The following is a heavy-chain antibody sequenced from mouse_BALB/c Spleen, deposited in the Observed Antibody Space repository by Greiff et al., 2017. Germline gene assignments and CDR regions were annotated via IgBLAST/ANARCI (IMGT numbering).Heavy chain of an antibody. V-gene: IGHV5-6*01. J-gene: IGHJ4*01. CDR1: GFTFSSYG. D-gene: IGHD2-1*01. Sequence: EVKLVDSGGDLVKPGGSLKLSCAASGFTFSSYGMSWVRQTPDKRLEWVATISSGGSYTYYPDSVKGRFTISRDNAKNTLYLQMSSLKSEDTAMYYCARHVIYYGNLYAMDYWGQGTSVTVSS. CDR2: ISSGGSYT. CDR3: ARHVIYYGNLYAMDY.